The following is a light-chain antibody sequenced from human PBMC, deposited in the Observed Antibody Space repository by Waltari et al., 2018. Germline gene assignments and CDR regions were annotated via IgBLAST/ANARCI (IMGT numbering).Light chain of an antibody. CDR1: QSISSY. CDR2: AAS. J-gene: IGKJ2*01. V-gene: IGKV1-39*01. CDR3: KQSYSTPPYT. Sequence: DIQMTQSPSSLSASVRDRVTITCRASQSISSYLNWYQQKPGKAPKLLIYAASSLQSGVPSRFSGSGSGTDFTLTISSLQPEDFATYYCKQSYSTPPYTFGQGTKLEIK.